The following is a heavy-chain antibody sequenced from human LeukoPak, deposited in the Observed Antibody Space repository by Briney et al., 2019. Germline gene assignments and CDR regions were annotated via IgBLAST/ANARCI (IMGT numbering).Heavy chain of an antibody. CDR3: ARFSITIFGVVIIPGGIDY. Sequence: SETLFLTCTVSGGSISSSSYYWGWIRQPPGKGLEWIGSIYYSGSTYYNPSLKSRVTISVDTSKNQFSLKLSSVTAADTAVYYCARFSITIFGVVIIPGGIDYWGQGTLVTVSS. V-gene: IGHV4-39*01. CDR1: GGSISSSSYY. D-gene: IGHD3-3*01. CDR2: IYYSGST. J-gene: IGHJ4*02.